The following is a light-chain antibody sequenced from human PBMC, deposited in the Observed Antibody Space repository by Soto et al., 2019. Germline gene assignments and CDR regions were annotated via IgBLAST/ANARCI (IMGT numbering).Light chain of an antibody. CDR2: GVS. Sequence: QLVLTQPASVSGSPGQSVTISCTGTSSDVGAYKYVSWYQKHPGKAPKLMIYGVSNRPSGISNRFSGSKSGNTAFLTISGLQPEDEADYYCSSFTGPTTLDVFGTGTKLTVL. CDR1: SSDVGAYKY. V-gene: IGLV2-14*03. CDR3: SSFTGPTTLDV. J-gene: IGLJ1*01.